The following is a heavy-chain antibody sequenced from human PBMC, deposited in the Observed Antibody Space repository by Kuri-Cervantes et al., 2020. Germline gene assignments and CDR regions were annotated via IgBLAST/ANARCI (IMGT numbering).Heavy chain of an antibody. V-gene: IGHV3-30-3*01. CDR3: ARDTGYSSGWQHFDY. CDR2: ISYDGSNK. D-gene: IGHD6-19*01. Sequence: GESLKISCAASGFTFSTYALHWVRQAPGKGLEWVAVISYDGSNKYYADSVKGRFTISRDNSKNTLYLQMNSLRDEDTAVYYCARDTGYSSGWQHFDYWGQGTLVTVSS. CDR1: GFTFSTYA. J-gene: IGHJ4*02.